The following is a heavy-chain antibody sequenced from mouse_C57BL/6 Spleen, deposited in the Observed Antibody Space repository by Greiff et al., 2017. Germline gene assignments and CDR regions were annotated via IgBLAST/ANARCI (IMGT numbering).Heavy chain of an antibody. CDR3: QGLSYY. J-gene: IGHJ4*01. CDR1: GFTFSNYW. CDR2: IRLKSDNYAT. Sequence: EVMLVESGGGLVQPGGSMKLSCVASGFTFSNYWMNWVRQSPEKGLEWVAQIRLKSDNYATHYAESVKGGFTISRDDSKSSVYLQMNNLRAEDTGIYYCQGLSYYWGQGTSVTVSS. V-gene: IGHV6-3*01. D-gene: IGHD6-5*01.